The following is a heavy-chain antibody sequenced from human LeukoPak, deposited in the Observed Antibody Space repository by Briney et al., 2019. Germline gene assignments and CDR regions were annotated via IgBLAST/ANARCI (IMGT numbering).Heavy chain of an antibody. CDR1: GFTFSSYS. Sequence: GGSLRLSCVASGFTFSSYSMNWVRQAPGKGLEWVSSISSSSTYIYYGDSVKGRFTISRDNAKNSLYLQMNSLRAEDTAVYYCAKSRLPIWGQGTLVTVSS. V-gene: IGHV3-21*04. CDR2: ISSSSTYI. CDR3: AKSRLPI. D-gene: IGHD6-25*01. J-gene: IGHJ4*02.